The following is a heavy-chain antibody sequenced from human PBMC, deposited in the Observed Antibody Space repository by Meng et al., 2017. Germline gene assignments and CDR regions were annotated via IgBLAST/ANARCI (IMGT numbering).Heavy chain of an antibody. CDR3: ARAGGVAAFDY. CDR2: ISYDGSNK. Sequence: GESLKISCAASGFTFSSYAMHWVRQAPGKGLEWVAVISYDGSNKYYADSVKGRFTISRDNSKNTLYLQMNSLRAEDTAVYYCARAGGVAAFDYWGQGTLVTVSS. V-gene: IGHV3-30*04. D-gene: IGHD2-15*01. J-gene: IGHJ4*02. CDR1: GFTFSSYA.